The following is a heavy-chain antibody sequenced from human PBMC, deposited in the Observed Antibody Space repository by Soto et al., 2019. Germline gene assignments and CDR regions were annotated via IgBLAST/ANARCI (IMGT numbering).Heavy chain of an antibody. Sequence: PGGSLRLSCAASGFTFSSYWMHWVRQAPGKGLVWVSRINSDGSSTSYADSVKGRFTISRDNAKNTLYLQMNSLRAEDTAVYYCARDLGHCTNGVCYLYYFDYRGQGTLVTVSS. V-gene: IGHV3-74*01. D-gene: IGHD2-8*01. CDR2: INSDGSST. CDR3: ARDLGHCTNGVCYLYYFDY. CDR1: GFTFSSYW. J-gene: IGHJ4*02.